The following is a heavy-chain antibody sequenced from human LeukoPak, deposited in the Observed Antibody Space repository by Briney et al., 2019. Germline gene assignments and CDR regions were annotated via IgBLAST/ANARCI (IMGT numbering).Heavy chain of an antibody. Sequence: ASVKVSCKASGGIFSSYTFNWVRQAPGQGLEWMGGIIPIFGTTNYAQKFQGRVTITADESTSTAYMELSSLRSEDTAVYYCARGRAVTTGYYYYYMDVWGKGTTVTVSS. CDR2: IIPIFGTT. V-gene: IGHV1-69*13. J-gene: IGHJ6*03. CDR3: ARGRAVTTGYYYYYMDV. CDR1: GGIFSSYT. D-gene: IGHD4-11*01.